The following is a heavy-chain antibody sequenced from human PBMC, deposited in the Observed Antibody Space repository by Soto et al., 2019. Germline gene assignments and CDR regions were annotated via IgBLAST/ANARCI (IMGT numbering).Heavy chain of an antibody. CDR1: VCTFCSYG. J-gene: IGHJ3*02. V-gene: IGHV3-30*03. Sequence: ALRLSCAPCVCTFCSYGMQWFRQAQDKGLEWVAVISYDGSNKYYADSVKGRFTISRDNAKNSLYLQMNSLRAEDTAVYYCARDYCSGGRCYPVGDAFDISGQGPMVTVSS. CDR2: ISYDGSNK. D-gene: IGHD2-15*01. CDR3: ARDYCSGGRCYPVGDAFDI.